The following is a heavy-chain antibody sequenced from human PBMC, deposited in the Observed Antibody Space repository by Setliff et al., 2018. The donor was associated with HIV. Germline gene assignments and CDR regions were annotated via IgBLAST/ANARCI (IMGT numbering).Heavy chain of an antibody. J-gene: IGHJ4*02. CDR3: TGDGVGATSTDY. Sequence: PVGSLRLSCTASGFTLGDYAMSWFRQAPGKGLEWVGVIRSKAYGGTKEYAASGKGRFTISRDDSKSIAYLQMNSLKTEDTAVYYCTGDGVGATSTDYWGQGTLVTVSS. CDR2: IRSKAYGGTK. D-gene: IGHD1-26*01. CDR1: GFTLGDYA. V-gene: IGHV3-49*03.